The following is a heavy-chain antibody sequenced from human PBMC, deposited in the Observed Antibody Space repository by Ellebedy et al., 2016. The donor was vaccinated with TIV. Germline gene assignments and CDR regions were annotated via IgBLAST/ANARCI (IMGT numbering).Heavy chain of an antibody. CDR1: GFTFSSYW. CDR2: INEDGTKK. J-gene: IGHJ2*01. V-gene: IGHV3-7*01. D-gene: IGHD4-17*01. CDR3: ARAIYGASYL. Sequence: GESLKISCAASGFTFSSYWMSWVRQAPGRGLEWVANINEDGTKKHFVDSVRGRFSISRDDAGNSLYLQMSSLGGEDTAVYYCARAIYGASYLWGRGTLVTVSS.